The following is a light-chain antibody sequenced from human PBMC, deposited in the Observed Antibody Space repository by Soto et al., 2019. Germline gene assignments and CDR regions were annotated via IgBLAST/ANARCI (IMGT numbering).Light chain of an antibody. CDR3: QQYNDWPLT. Sequence: FMPHSPPTLSLSPGDTATPSCRASQSLSSNLGWYQQKPGQAPRLLIFGASTRATGIPARFSGSGSGTEFSLTISSLQSEDFAVYFCQQYNDWPLTFGQGTKV. J-gene: IGKJ1*01. V-gene: IGKV3-15*01. CDR2: GAS. CDR1: QSLSSN.